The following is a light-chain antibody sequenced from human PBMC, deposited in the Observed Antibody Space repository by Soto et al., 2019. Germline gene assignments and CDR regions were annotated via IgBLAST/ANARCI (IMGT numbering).Light chain of an antibody. CDR1: EAIRSA. J-gene: IGKJ1*01. Sequence: AIQLTQSPSSLSASVGDRVTITCRASEAIRSALGWYQQKPGKVPKLLIYAASILQSGVPSRFSGSGSGTXFTLTXXSLXXXDXXXXXXXXXFXYFWAFGQGTKV. CDR3: XXXFXYFWA. V-gene: IGKV1-6*01. CDR2: AAS.